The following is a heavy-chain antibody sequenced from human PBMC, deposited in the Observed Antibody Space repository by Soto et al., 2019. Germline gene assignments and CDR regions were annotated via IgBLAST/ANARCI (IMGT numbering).Heavy chain of an antibody. Sequence: ASVKVSCKASGYTFTSYGISWVRQAPGQGLEWMGWISAYNGNTNYAQKLQGRVTMTTDTSTSTAYMELRSLRSDDTAVYYCARDIPPSTIFGVVIVPSFDYWGQGTLVTVSS. J-gene: IGHJ4*02. CDR3: ARDIPPSTIFGVVIVPSFDY. CDR1: GYTFTSYG. V-gene: IGHV1-18*01. CDR2: ISAYNGNT. D-gene: IGHD3-3*01.